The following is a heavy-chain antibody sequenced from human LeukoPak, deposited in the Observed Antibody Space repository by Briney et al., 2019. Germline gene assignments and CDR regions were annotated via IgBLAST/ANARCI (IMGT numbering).Heavy chain of an antibody. D-gene: IGHD2-2*01. V-gene: IGHV3-30-3*01. J-gene: IGHJ5*02. CDR2: ISYDGSNK. Sequence: GRSLRLSCAASGFTFSSYAMHWVRQAPGKGLEWVAVISYDGSNKYYADSVKGRFTISRDNSKNTLYLQMNSLRAEDTAVYYCAGDQTAYIVVVPAANNWFDPWGQGTLVTVSS. CDR1: GFTFSSYA. CDR3: AGDQTAYIVVVPAANNWFDP.